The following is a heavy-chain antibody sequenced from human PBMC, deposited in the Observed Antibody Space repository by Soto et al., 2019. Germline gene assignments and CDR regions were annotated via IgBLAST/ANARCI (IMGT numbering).Heavy chain of an antibody. CDR1: GGSISSGDYY. V-gene: IGHV4-30-4*01. Sequence: SETLSLTCTVSGGSISSGDYYWSWIRQPPGKGLEWIGYIYYSGSTYYNPSLKSRVTISVDTSKNQFSLKLSSVTAADTAVYYCARKPASWYTHYYYYGMDVWGQGTTVTVSS. D-gene: IGHD6-13*01. CDR2: IYYSGST. CDR3: ARKPASWYTHYYYYGMDV. J-gene: IGHJ6*02.